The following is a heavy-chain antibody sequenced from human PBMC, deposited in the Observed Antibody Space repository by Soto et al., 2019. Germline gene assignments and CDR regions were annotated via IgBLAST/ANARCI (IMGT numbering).Heavy chain of an antibody. D-gene: IGHD2-15*01. CDR3: ARDCSGGSCYSGYYYYGMDV. CDR1: GGSISSYY. J-gene: IGHJ6*02. CDR2: IYTSGST. V-gene: IGHV4-4*07. Sequence: NPSETLSLTCTVSGGSISSYYWSWIRQPAGKGLEWIGRIYTSGSTNYNPSLKSRVTMSVDTSKNQFSLKLSSVTAADTAVYYCARDCSGGSCYSGYYYYGMDVWGQGTTVTVSS.